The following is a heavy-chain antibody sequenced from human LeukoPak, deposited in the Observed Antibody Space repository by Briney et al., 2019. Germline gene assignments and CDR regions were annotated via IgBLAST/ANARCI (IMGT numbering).Heavy chain of an antibody. Sequence: SETLSLTCTVSGGSISSSSYYWGWIRQPPGKGLEWIGIIYYSGSTNYNPSLKSRVTISVDTSKNQFSLKLSSVTAADTAVYYCARARYDILTGSHVAFDYWGQGTLVTVSS. CDR1: GGSISSSSYY. CDR3: ARARYDILTGSHVAFDY. V-gene: IGHV4-39*07. J-gene: IGHJ4*02. D-gene: IGHD3-9*01. CDR2: IYYSGST.